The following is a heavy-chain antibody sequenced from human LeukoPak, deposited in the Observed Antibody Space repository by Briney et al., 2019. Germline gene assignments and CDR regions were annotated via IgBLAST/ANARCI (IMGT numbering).Heavy chain of an antibody. Sequence: ASVKVSCKASGYTFTSYYMHWVRQAPGQGLEWMGWISAYNGNTNYAQKLQGRVTMTTDTSTNTAYMALRSLRSDDTAVYYCARGFLERQQLHFDYWGQGTLVTVSS. CDR3: ARGFLERQQLHFDY. CDR1: GYTFTSYY. J-gene: IGHJ4*02. D-gene: IGHD6-13*01. CDR2: ISAYNGNT. V-gene: IGHV1-18*04.